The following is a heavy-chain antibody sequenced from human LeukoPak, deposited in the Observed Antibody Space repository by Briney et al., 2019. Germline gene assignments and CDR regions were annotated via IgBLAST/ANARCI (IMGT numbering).Heavy chain of an antibody. D-gene: IGHD6-6*01. Sequence: GASVKVSCKASGGTFSSYAISWVRQAPGQGLEWMGGIIPIFGTANYAQKFQGRVTITADESTSTAYMELSSLRSEDAAVYYCARGSIAARTFDYWGQGTLVTVSS. CDR2: IIPIFGTA. J-gene: IGHJ4*02. V-gene: IGHV1-69*13. CDR1: GGTFSSYA. CDR3: ARGSIAARTFDY.